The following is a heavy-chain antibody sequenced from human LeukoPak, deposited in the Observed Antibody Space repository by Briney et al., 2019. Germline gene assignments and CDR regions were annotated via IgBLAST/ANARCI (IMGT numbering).Heavy chain of an antibody. D-gene: IGHD5-18*01. CDR1: GFTFDDYA. J-gene: IGHJ3*02. CDR3: AKALGDKDTATRLRAFDM. V-gene: IGHV3-9*01. Sequence: GRSLRLSCAASGFTFDDYAMHWVRQAPGKGLEWVSLISWNSDLTVYADSVKGRFTVSRDNASNSLYLQMNSLRAEDTALYDCAKALGDKDTATRLRAFDMWGQGTLVTVSS. CDR2: ISWNSDLT.